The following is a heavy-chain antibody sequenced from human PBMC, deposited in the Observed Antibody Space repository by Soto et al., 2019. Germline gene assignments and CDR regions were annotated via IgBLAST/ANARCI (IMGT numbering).Heavy chain of an antibody. J-gene: IGHJ4*01. CDR3: VRGTPTPGLDI. D-gene: IGHD1-1*01. V-gene: IGHV3-7*03. CDR2: INKAGTKK. CDR1: GFRFSYYP. Sequence: PGGSLRLSCVASGFRFSYYPLNWVRQAPGQGLEWVANINKAGTKKNYVDSVKGRFTTSRDNAKNSLYLQIDSLRVEDTAIYYCVRGTPTPGLDIWGHGTPVSVSS.